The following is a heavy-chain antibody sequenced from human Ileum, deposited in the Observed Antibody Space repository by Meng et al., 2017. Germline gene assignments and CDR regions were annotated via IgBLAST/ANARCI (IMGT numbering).Heavy chain of an antibody. CDR3: ARDSGICSGGSCYSPLLTSFDY. CDR2: IKQDGSEK. D-gene: IGHD2-15*01. CDR1: GFTFSSYW. V-gene: IGHV3-7*01. Sequence: GGSLRLSCAASGFTFSSYWMSWVRQAPGKGLEWVANIKQDGSEKYYVDSVKGRFTISRDNAKNSLYLQMNSLRAEDTAVYYCARDSGICSGGSCYSPLLTSFDYWGQGTLVTVSS. J-gene: IGHJ4*02.